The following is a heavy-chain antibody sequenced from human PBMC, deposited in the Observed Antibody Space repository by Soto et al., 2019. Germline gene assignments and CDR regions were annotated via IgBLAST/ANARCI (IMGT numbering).Heavy chain of an antibody. CDR1: GFTCSDSY. J-gene: IGHJ4*02. V-gene: IGHV3-11*01. CDR3: VRVHTLLTD. D-gene: IGHD3-9*01. Sequence: QVQLVESGGGLVQPGGSLRLSCAASGFTCSDSYMTWIRLAPGKGLEWVSFISNSGGNTSYADSVQGRFTISRDNGKNSLYLQLDSMRPEDTAVYYYVRVHTLLTDWGQGTLVTFSS. CDR2: ISNSGGNT.